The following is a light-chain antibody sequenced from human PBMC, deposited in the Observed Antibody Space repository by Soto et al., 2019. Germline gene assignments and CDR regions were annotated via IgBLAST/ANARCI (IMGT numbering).Light chain of an antibody. Sequence: QSALPQPASVSGSPGPSISLSCTGATSDIGNYNYFSWYQQHPGKAPQLIIYQVSNRPSGVSNRVSGSKSGNTASRTISGLQADDEADYYCSTYTGSNTPYVFGTGTQLTVL. V-gene: IGLV2-14*01. CDR1: TSDIGNYNY. J-gene: IGLJ1*01. CDR2: QVS. CDR3: STYTGSNTPYV.